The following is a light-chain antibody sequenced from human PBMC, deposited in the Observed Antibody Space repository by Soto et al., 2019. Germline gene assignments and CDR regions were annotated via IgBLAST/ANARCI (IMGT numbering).Light chain of an antibody. Sequence: DIQMTQSPSSVSASVGDRVTITCRASKAIDSWLAWYQQKPGEAPKLLIFTGSLLHSGVPPRFSGSGSGTDFTLTISSLQPEDFATYYCQQTLSFPPTVGQGTKVDSK. CDR1: KAIDSW. J-gene: IGKJ1*01. CDR3: QQTLSFPPT. V-gene: IGKV1-12*01. CDR2: TGS.